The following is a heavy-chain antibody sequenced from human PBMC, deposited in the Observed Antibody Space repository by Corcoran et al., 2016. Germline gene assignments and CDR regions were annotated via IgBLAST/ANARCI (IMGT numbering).Heavy chain of an antibody. CDR3: ASTYYYGSGSPVNWFDP. CDR1: GGSFSGYY. Sequence: QVQLQQWGAGLLKPSETLSLTCTVYGGSFSGYYWSWIRQPPGKGLEWIGEINHSGSTNYNPSLKSRVTISVDTSKNQFSLKLSSVTAADTAVYYCASTYYYGSGSPVNWFDPWGQGTLVTVSS. V-gene: IGHV4-34*01. CDR2: INHSGST. D-gene: IGHD3-10*01. J-gene: IGHJ5*02.